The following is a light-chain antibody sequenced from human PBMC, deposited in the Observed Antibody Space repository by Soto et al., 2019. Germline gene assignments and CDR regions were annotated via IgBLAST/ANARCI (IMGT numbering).Light chain of an antibody. CDR3: AAWDDSLNGWV. Sequence: QSVLTQPPSASGTPGQRVTISCSGGSSNIGSNTVNWYQQLPGTAPKLLIYSDNQLPSGVPDRFSGSKSGTSASLAISGLQSEDEADYYCAAWDDSLNGWVFGGGTKLTVL. J-gene: IGLJ3*02. CDR2: SDN. V-gene: IGLV1-44*01. CDR1: SSNIGSNT.